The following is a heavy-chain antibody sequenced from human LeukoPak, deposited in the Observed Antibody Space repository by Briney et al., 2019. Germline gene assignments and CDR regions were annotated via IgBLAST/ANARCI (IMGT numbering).Heavy chain of an antibody. Sequence: GGSLRLSCAASGFTFSSYGMHWVRQAPGKGLEWVAFIRYDGSNKYCADSVKGRFTISRDNSKNTLYLQMNSLRAEDTAVYYCARSRRDPYDYDSSGYYVGGTDWFDPWGQGTLVTVSS. CDR2: IRYDGSNK. CDR3: ARSRRDPYDYDSSGYYVGGTDWFDP. D-gene: IGHD3-22*01. V-gene: IGHV3-30*02. CDR1: GFTFSSYG. J-gene: IGHJ5*02.